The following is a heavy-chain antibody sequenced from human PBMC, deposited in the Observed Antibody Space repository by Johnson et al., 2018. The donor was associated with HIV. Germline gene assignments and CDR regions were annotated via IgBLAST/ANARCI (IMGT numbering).Heavy chain of an antibody. CDR3: ALTESRFLEWLFRAFDI. D-gene: IGHD3-3*01. CDR1: GFTFSSYG. Sequence: QMLLVESGGGVVQPGRSLRLSCAASGFTFSSYGMHWVRQAPGKGLEWVAVISYDGSNKYYADSVKGRFTISRDNSKNTLYLQMNSLGADDTAIYYCALTESRFLEWLFRAFDIWGQGTMVTVSS. CDR2: ISYDGSNK. V-gene: IGHV3-30*03. J-gene: IGHJ3*02.